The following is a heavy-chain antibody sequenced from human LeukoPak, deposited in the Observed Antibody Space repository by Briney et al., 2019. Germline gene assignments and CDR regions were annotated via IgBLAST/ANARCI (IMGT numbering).Heavy chain of an antibody. V-gene: IGHV1-69*13. CDR2: IIPIFGTA. CDR1: GGTLSSYA. CDR3: ARVNYYDSSGYYN. D-gene: IGHD3-22*01. J-gene: IGHJ4*02. Sequence: SAKVSCKASGGTLSSYAISWVRQAPGQGLEWMGGIIPIFGTANYAQKFQGRVTITADESTSTAYMELSSLRSEDTAVYYCARVNYYDSSGYYNWGQGTLVTVSS.